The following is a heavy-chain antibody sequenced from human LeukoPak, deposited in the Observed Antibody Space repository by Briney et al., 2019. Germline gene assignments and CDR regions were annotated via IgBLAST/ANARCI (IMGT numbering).Heavy chain of an antibody. CDR2: IRYDGSNK. D-gene: IGHD2-8*01. CDR3: AKPEGGYAFNY. V-gene: IGHV3-30*02. Sequence: GGSLRLSCAASGFTFSTSDMQWVRQAPGKGLEWVAFIRYDGSNKYYTAPVKGRFTISRDNSKNTLYLQMNTLRAEDAAVYYCAKPEGGYAFNYWGQGTLVTVSS. CDR1: GFTFSTSD. J-gene: IGHJ4*02.